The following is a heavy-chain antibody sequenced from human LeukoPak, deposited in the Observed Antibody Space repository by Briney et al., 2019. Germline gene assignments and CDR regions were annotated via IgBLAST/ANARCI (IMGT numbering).Heavy chain of an antibody. Sequence: GGSLRLSCAASAFTFGNYAMHWLRQAPGKGQEWVAVIASDGNDKHLADSVKGRFTISRDNSRNTLYLQMNSLRTEDTAVYYCAKVGPVTVSTHHAFDYWGQGTLVTVSS. D-gene: IGHD4-17*01. CDR2: IASDGNDK. CDR1: AFTFGNYA. V-gene: IGHV3-30*18. CDR3: AKVGPVTVSTHHAFDY. J-gene: IGHJ4*02.